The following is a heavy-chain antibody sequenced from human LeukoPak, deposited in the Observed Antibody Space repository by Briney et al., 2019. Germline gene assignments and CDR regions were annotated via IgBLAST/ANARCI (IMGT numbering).Heavy chain of an antibody. CDR2: IYYSGST. J-gene: IGHJ6*03. CDR1: GGSVSSHQ. D-gene: IGHD4-11*01. CDR3: ARGVLTTVSYYMDV. Sequence: SETLSLTCTVSGGSVSSHQWSWIRQPPGKGLEWIGYIYYSGSTNYNPSLRSRFTISIDRSTNRFSLRLSSVTAADTAMYYCARGVLTTVSYYMDVWGNGTTLTVSS. V-gene: IGHV4-59*02.